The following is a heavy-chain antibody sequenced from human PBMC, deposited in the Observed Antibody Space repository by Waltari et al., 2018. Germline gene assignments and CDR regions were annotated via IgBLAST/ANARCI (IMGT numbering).Heavy chain of an antibody. CDR1: GYTFTSYG. D-gene: IGHD6-19*01. CDR2: IIPIFGTA. J-gene: IGHJ6*02. Sequence: QVQLVQSGAEVKKPGASVKVSCKASGYTFTSYGISWVRQAPGQGLEWMGWIIPIFGTANYAQKFQGRVTITTDESTSTAYMELSSLRSEDTAVYYCARSRIAVAGTDYYYYGMDVWGQGTTVTVSS. CDR3: ARSRIAVAGTDYYYYGMDV. V-gene: IGHV1-69*05.